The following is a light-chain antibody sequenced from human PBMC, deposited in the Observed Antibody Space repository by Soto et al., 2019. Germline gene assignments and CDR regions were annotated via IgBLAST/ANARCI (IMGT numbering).Light chain of an antibody. CDR1: QSVTSNY. V-gene: IGKV3-20*01. J-gene: IGKJ1*01. CDR3: NQYGSSMTWT. Sequence: EVVLTQSPGTVSLSPGERATLSCRASQSVTSNYLAWYQQKPGQAPRLLIYAASSRATGIPHRFSGSGSGIDFTLSISRLESEAFAVYYCNQYGSSMTWTFGQGNKVEIK. CDR2: AAS.